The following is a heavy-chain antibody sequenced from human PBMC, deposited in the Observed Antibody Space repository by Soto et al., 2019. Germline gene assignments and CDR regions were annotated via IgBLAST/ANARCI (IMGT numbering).Heavy chain of an antibody. Sequence: GGSLRLSCAASGFTFSSYAMSWVRQAPGKGLEWVSAISGSGGSTYYADYVKGRFTISRDNSKNTLYLQMNSLRAEDTAVYYCAKDRKRIQPNHYYFYYGMDVWGQGTTVTVPS. V-gene: IGHV3-23*01. CDR1: GFTFSSYA. D-gene: IGHD5-18*01. CDR3: AKDRKRIQPNHYYFYYGMDV. J-gene: IGHJ6*02. CDR2: ISGSGGST.